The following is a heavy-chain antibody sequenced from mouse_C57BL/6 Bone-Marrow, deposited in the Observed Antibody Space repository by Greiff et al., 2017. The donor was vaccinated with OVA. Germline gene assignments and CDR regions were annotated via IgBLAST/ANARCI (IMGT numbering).Heavy chain of an antibody. CDR1: GFNIKDDY. CDR3: TTYRY. J-gene: IGHJ2*01. Sequence: VQLQQSGAELVRPGASVKLSCTASGFNIKDDYMHWVKERPEQGLEWIGWIYPENGDTEYASKFQGKATITADTSSKTVYLHLSSLTSEDTAVYYCTTYRYWGPGTTLTVSS. CDR2: IYPENGDT. V-gene: IGHV14-4*01.